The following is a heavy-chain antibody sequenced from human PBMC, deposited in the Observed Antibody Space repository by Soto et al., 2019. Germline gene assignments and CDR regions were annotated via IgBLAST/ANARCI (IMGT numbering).Heavy chain of an antibody. V-gene: IGHV3-23*01. Sequence: GGSLRISCAASGFTLSSYAISWVRQAPGKGLEWVSAISGSGGSTYYADSVKGRFTISRDNSKNTLYLQMNSLRAEDTAVYYCAKDNDRGVINYFDYWGQGTLVTVSS. CDR2: ISGSGGST. J-gene: IGHJ4*02. CDR1: GFTLSSYA. D-gene: IGHD3-10*02. CDR3: AKDNDRGVINYFDY.